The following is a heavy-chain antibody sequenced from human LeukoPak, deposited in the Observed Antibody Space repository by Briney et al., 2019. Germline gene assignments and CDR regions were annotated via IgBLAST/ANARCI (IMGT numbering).Heavy chain of an antibody. CDR3: ARGGYYDFWSGTFDY. CDR1: GFTFSSYA. CDR2: ISSNGGST. J-gene: IGHJ4*02. V-gene: IGHV3-64*01. Sequence: GGSLRLSCAASGFTFSSYAMHWVRQAPGQGLEYVSRISSNGGSTYYANSVKGRFTISRDNSKNTLYLQMGSLRAADMAVYYCARGGYYDFWSGTFDYWGQGTLVTVSS. D-gene: IGHD3-3*01.